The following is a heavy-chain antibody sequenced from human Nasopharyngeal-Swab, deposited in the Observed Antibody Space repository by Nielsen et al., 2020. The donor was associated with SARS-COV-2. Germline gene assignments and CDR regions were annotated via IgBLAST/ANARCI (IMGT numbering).Heavy chain of an antibody. J-gene: IGHJ4*02. Sequence: GASLKISCVASGFTVSSNFVSWVRQAPGKGLEWVSLLKSGGGTFYADSVRGRFTISRDNSRNTVYLQMNSLRAKDTAVYYCARVRQSGAYFPFDSWGLGTLVTVSS. V-gene: IGHV3-53*01. CDR3: ARVRQSGAYFPFDS. D-gene: IGHD1-26*01. CDR1: GFTVSSNF. CDR2: LKSGGGT.